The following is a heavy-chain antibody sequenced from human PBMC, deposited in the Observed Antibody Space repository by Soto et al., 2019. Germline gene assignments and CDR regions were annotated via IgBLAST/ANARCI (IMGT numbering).Heavy chain of an antibody. Sequence: PSETLSLTCTVSGGSIGSYYWSWIRQPPGKGLEWIGYIYYSGSTNYNPSLKSRVTISVDTSKNQFSLKLSSVTAADTAVYYCARITMVRGVPPPNYYYYGMDVWGQGTTVTASS. V-gene: IGHV4-59*01. CDR1: GGSIGSYY. J-gene: IGHJ6*02. D-gene: IGHD3-10*01. CDR2: IYYSGST. CDR3: ARITMVRGVPPPNYYYYGMDV.